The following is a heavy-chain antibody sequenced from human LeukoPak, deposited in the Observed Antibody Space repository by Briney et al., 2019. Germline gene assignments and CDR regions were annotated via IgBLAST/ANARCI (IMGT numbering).Heavy chain of an antibody. Sequence: VASVKVSCMASGYTFNTYGISWVRQAPGQGLEWMGWINAYNGDTNHAQKFQGRVTMTTDTSTTTAYMELGSLRSDDTAVYYCARDGSGHWFDPWGQGTLVTVSS. V-gene: IGHV1-18*04. CDR1: GYTFNTYG. J-gene: IGHJ5*02. D-gene: IGHD6-25*01. CDR2: INAYNGDT. CDR3: ARDGSGHWFDP.